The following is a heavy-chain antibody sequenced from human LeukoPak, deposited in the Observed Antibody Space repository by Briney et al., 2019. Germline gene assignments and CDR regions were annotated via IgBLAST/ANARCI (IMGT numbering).Heavy chain of an antibody. Sequence: SGGSLRLSCAASGFTFSGSAMHWVRQASGKGLEWVGRIRSKANSYATAYAASVKGRFTISRDDSKNTAYLQMNSLKTEDTAVYYCTRHGTDGYCSGGSCHLDYWGQGTLVTVSS. CDR1: GFTFSGSA. J-gene: IGHJ4*02. D-gene: IGHD2-15*01. V-gene: IGHV3-73*01. CDR2: IRSKANSYAT. CDR3: TRHGTDGYCSGGSCHLDY.